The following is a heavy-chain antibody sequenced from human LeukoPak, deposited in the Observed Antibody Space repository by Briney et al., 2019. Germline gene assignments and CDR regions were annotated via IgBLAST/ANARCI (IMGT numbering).Heavy chain of an antibody. V-gene: IGHV3-30-3*01. CDR2: ISYDGSNK. CDR3: ASLPLRGSYGFLGRNKGRREEPYFDY. CDR1: GFTFSSYA. D-gene: IGHD5-18*01. Sequence: PGGSLRLSCAASGFTFSSYAMHWVRQAPGKGLGWVAVISYDGSNKYYADSVKGRFTISRDNSKNTLYLQMNSLRAEDTAVYYCASLPLRGSYGFLGRNKGRREEPYFDYWGQGTLVTVSS. J-gene: IGHJ4*02.